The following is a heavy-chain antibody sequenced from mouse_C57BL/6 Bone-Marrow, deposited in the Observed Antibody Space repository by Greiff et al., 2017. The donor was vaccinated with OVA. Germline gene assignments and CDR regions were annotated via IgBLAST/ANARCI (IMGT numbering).Heavy chain of an antibody. CDR1: GYTFTDYY. D-gene: IGHD1-1*01. J-gene: IGHJ4*01. CDR3: ARGGITTVVATRGYAMDY. V-gene: IGHV1-26*01. Sequence: VQLQQSGPELVKPGASVKISCKASGYTFTDYYMNWVKQSHGKSLEWIGDINPNNGGTSYNQKFKGKATLTVDKSSSTAYMQFSSLTSEDSAIYYCARGGITTVVATRGYAMDYWGQGTSVTVSS. CDR2: INPNNGGT.